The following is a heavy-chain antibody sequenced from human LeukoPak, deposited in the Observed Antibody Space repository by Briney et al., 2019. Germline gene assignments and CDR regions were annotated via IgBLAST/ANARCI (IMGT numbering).Heavy chain of an antibody. V-gene: IGHV4-34*01. J-gene: IGHJ4*02. Sequence: AETLSLTCAVYGGSFSGYYWSWIRQPPGKGLEWIGEINHSGSTNYNPSLKSRVTISVDTSKNQFSLKLSSVTAADTAVYYCARGDSSGWYDYWGQGTLVTVSS. D-gene: IGHD6-19*01. CDR3: ARGDSSGWYDY. CDR1: GGSFSGYY. CDR2: INHSGST.